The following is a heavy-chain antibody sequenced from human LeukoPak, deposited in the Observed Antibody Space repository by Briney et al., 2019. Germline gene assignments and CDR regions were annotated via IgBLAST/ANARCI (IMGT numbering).Heavy chain of an antibody. D-gene: IGHD3-22*01. V-gene: IGHV4-31*03. J-gene: IGHJ4*02. CDR2: FYYSGST. CDR3: ARDVAGRYYYEGFDY. CDR1: GGSISSGGYD. Sequence: SQTLSLTCTVSGGSISSGGYDWSWLRQHPGKGLEWIGYFYYSGSTYYNPSLKSRVTISVDTSKNQFSLKLSSVTAADTAVYYCARDVAGRYYYEGFDYWGQGTLVTVSS.